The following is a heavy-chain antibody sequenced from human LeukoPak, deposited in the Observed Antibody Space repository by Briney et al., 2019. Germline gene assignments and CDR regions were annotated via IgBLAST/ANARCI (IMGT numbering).Heavy chain of an antibody. Sequence: ASVKVSCKASGYSFTSYGFNWVRQAPGQGLEWMGWMSAYNGKTNYAHSLQGRVTVTADTSTSTAYTELSSLRSEDTAVYYCATVGPPNGGSYLSDYWGQGTLVTVSS. J-gene: IGHJ4*02. CDR1: GYSFTSYG. CDR3: ATVGPPNGGSYLSDY. D-gene: IGHD1-26*01. CDR2: MSAYNGKT. V-gene: IGHV1-18*01.